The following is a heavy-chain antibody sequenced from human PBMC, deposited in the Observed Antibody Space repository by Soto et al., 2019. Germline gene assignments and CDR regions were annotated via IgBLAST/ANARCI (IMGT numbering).Heavy chain of an antibody. V-gene: IGHV3-33*06. J-gene: IGHJ4*02. CDR1: GFTFSSYG. CDR3: AEGSGKGRDTFGGGVVGEYYFDY. D-gene: IGHD3-16*02. CDR2: IWYDGSNK. Sequence: GGSLRLSCAASGFTFSSYGMHWVRQAPGKGLEWVAVIWYDGSNKYYADSVKGRFTISRDNSKNTLYLQMNSLRAGDTAVYYCAEGSGKGRDTFGGGVVGEYYFDYWGEGTLVTVS.